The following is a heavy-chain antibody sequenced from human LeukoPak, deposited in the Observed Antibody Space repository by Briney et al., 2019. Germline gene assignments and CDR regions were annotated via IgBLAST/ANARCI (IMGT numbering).Heavy chain of an antibody. D-gene: IGHD5-18*01. J-gene: IGHJ3*02. V-gene: IGHV3-74*01. Sequence: GGSLRLSCAASGFTFSSYWMHWVRQAPGKGLVWVSRINSDGSSTSYADSVKGRFTISRDNAKNTLYLQMNSLRAEDTAVYYCARDLGRGYSYGYRDDAFDIWGQGTMVTVSS. CDR2: INSDGSST. CDR1: GFTFSSYW. CDR3: ARDLGRGYSYGYRDDAFDI.